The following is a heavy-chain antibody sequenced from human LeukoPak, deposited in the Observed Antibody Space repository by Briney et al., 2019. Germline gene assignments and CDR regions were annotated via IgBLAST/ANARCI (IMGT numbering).Heavy chain of an antibody. J-gene: IGHJ4*02. V-gene: IGHV3-74*01. CDR1: GFTFSSYW. Sequence: GGSLRLSCAASGFTFSSYWMNWVRQAPGKGLVWVSRIASDGSSTTYADSVKGRFSISRDNAKNTLYLQMNSLRVEDTAEYYCARGRPHGNDYWGQGTLVTVSS. CDR2: IASDGSST. CDR3: ARGRPHGNDY. D-gene: IGHD4-23*01.